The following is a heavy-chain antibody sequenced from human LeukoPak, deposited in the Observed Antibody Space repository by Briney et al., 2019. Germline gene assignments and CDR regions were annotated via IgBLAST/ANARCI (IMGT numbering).Heavy chain of an antibody. Sequence: GGSLRLSCAASGFTFSNYAMSWVRQAQGKGLEWVSSITGSGGSTYYADSVKGRFTISRDNSKNTLYLQMSSLRAEDTAVYYCAKDKGDFWSGHHYWGQGTLVTVSS. V-gene: IGHV3-23*01. J-gene: IGHJ4*02. D-gene: IGHD3-3*01. CDR2: ITGSGGST. CDR3: AKDKGDFWSGHHY. CDR1: GFTFSNYA.